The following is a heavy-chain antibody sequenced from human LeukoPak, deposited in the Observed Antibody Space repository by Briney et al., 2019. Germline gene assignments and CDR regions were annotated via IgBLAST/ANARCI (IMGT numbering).Heavy chain of an antibody. D-gene: IGHD2-15*01. CDR3: VRHDSTAYHPFDY. Sequence: SGTLSLTCAVSNGSIISSNWWSWVRQPPGRGLEWIGEIYHSGTTNYNPSLKSRVAVSVDKSKNQFSLKPNSVTAADTAVYYCVRHDSTAYHPFDYWGQGTLVTVSS. J-gene: IGHJ4*02. V-gene: IGHV4-4*02. CDR2: IYHSGTT. CDR1: NGSIISSNW.